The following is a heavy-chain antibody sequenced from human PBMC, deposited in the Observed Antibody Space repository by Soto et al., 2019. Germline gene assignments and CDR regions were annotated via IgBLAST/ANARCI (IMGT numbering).Heavy chain of an antibody. CDR3: GADLPGVRTNWGFDY. J-gene: IGHJ4*02. V-gene: IGHV3-15*07. D-gene: IGHD7-27*01. Sequence: EVQLVESGGGFVEPGGSLRLSCVGSGLTLSHAWMTWVRQAPGKGQEWVGRIKTKGEGGTMDYAAPVKGRFSVSRDDSENTLYLHISSLHSEDTAMYYCGADLPGVRTNWGFDYWGQGTLVTVCS. CDR2: IKTKGEGGTM. CDR1: GLTLSHAW.